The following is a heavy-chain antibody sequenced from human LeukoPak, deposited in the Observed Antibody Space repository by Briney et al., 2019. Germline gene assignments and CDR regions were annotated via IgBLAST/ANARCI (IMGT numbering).Heavy chain of an antibody. CDR1: GYTFTGYY. D-gene: IGHD3-16*02. CDR2: INPNSGGT. Sequence: GASVKLSCKASGYTFTGYYMHWVRQAPGQGLEWMGGINPNSGGTNYAQKFQGRVTMTRDTSISTAYMELSRLRSDDTAVYYCARGFYVWGSYRSPPFDYWGQGTLVTVSS. V-gene: IGHV1-2*02. J-gene: IGHJ4*02. CDR3: ARGFYVWGSYRSPPFDY.